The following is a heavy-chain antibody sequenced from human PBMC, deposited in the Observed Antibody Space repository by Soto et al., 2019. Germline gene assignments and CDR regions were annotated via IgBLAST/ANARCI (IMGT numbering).Heavy chain of an antibody. D-gene: IGHD3-10*01. V-gene: IGHV1-3*04. CDR3: ARSSGSFYTLGH. Sequence: HGQLVQSGAEVKKPGASVKVSCKASGYTFTSYTMHWVRQAPGQRTEWMGWINIAKGNTQYSQKLQGRVTFTRDTSASTAYMELSTLRSEDTAVYYFARSSGSFYTLGHWGQGTLVTVSS. CDR1: GYTFTSYT. CDR2: INIAKGNT. J-gene: IGHJ4*02.